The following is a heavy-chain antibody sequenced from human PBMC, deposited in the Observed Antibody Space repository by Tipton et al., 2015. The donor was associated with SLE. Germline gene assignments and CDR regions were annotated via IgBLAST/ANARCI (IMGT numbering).Heavy chain of an antibody. CDR1: GGSISSYY. Sequence: TLSLTCTVSGGSISSYYWSWIRQPPGKGLEWIGYIYYSGSTNYNPSLKSRVTVSVDTSKNQFSLKLSSVTAADTALYYCARAISYTMDVWGQGTTVTVSS. CDR2: IYYSGST. V-gene: IGHV4-59*01. D-gene: IGHD2-2*02. CDR3: ARAISYTMDV. J-gene: IGHJ6*02.